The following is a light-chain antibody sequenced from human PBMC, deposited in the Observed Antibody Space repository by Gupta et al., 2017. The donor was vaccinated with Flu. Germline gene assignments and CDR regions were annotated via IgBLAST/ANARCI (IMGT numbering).Light chain of an antibody. CDR2: GAS. J-gene: IGKJ1*01. V-gene: IGKV3-20*01. Sequence: EIVLTQSPVTLSLSPGERATLSCRASQSISSVYLAWYQEKPGQPPRLLIYGASSRATGFPDRFSGGGCGTEFTLTISSREPEDFAVYYCQHKDNSPWAFGQGTKVEVK. CDR1: QSISSVY. CDR3: QHKDNSPWA.